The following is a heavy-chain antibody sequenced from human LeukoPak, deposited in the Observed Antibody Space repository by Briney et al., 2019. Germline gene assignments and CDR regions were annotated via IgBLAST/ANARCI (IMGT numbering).Heavy chain of an antibody. CDR3: ARQVSDYYYYYIDV. J-gene: IGHJ6*03. D-gene: IGHD3-10*01. Sequence: SETLSLTCSVSGGSISSSHYYWGWIRQPPGKGLEWIGTIYYSGTTYYNPSLESRVTISEDTSKNQFSLTLRSVTAADTAVYYCARQVSDYYYYYIDVWGKGTTVTVSS. CDR1: GGSISSSHYY. V-gene: IGHV4-39*01. CDR2: IYYSGTT.